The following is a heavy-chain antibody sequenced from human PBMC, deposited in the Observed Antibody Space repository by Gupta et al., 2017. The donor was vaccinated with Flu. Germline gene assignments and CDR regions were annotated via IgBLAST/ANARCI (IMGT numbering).Heavy chain of an antibody. J-gene: IGHJ5*02. CDR1: GGSISRGGYY. CDR2: IYYSGST. Sequence: QVQLQESGPGLVKPSQTLSLTCTVSGGSISRGGYYWSWIRQHPGKGLEWIGYIYYSGSTYYNPSLKSRVTISVDTSKNQFSLKLSSVTAADTAVYYCARESTYYNWFDPWGQGTLVTVSS. D-gene: IGHD3-16*01. CDR3: ARESTYYNWFDP. V-gene: IGHV4-31*03.